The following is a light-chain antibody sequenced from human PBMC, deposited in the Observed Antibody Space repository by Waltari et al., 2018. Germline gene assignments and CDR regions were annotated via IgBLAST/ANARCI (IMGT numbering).Light chain of an antibody. J-gene: IGKJ1*01. CDR1: QDVSRS. CDR3: QHYVRLPAT. CDR2: GAS. Sequence: LTQSPGPLSLSPGERATPSFRPSQDVSRSLAWYQQKPGQAPKLLIYGASTRATGIPDRFTGSGSGTDFSLTISSLEPEDFAIYFCQHYVRLPATFGQGTKVEIK. V-gene: IGKV3-20*01.